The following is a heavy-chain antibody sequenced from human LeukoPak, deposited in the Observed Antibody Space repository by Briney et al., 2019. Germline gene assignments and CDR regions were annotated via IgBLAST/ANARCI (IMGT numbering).Heavy chain of an antibody. V-gene: IGHV3-30*18. CDR1: GFTFSSYG. CDR3: SKELGASRWYGEGPAMGV. Sequence: GGSLRLSCAASGFTFSSYGMHWVRQAPGKGLEWVAVISYDGGNKYYADSVKGRFTISRDNSKNTLYLQMNSLRAEDTAVYYCSKELGASRWYGEGPAMGVWGQGTTVTVSS. CDR2: ISYDGGNK. J-gene: IGHJ6*02. D-gene: IGHD6-13*01.